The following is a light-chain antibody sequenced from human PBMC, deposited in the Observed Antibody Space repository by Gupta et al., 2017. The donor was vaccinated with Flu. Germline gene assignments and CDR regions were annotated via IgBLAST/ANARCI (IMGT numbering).Light chain of an antibody. V-gene: IGLV4-69*01. CDR2: LSSDWSH. Sequence: QLVLTQSTYASASLGASVKPTCTLRSGHSSYVIAWHQEQREQGPRYLMKLSSDWSHSKGDGRPDHFSGSGAGADPYLTXSXRQAEDXADYYSHPSATGSNVVFGGGTKLTVL. CDR3: HPSATGSNVV. CDR1: SGHSSYV. J-gene: IGLJ2*01.